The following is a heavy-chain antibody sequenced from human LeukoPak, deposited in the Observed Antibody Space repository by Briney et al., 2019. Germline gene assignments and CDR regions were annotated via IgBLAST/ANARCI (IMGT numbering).Heavy chain of an antibody. CDR2: ISLTGRT. D-gene: IGHD1-26*01. J-gene: IGHJ4*02. CDR3: SRESGAFCPFGY. V-gene: IGHV4-4*02. Sequence: PGGSLRLSCAASGFTFSSYWMHWVRQAPGKGLVWVGEISLTGRTNYNPSLNGRVTMSLDESSNQLSLNLTSVTAADTAIYYCSRESGAFCPFGYWGQGTLVIVPS. CDR1: GFTFSSYW.